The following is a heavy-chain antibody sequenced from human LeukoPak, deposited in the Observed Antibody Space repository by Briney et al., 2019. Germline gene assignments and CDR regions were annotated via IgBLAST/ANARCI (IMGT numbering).Heavy chain of an antibody. Sequence: PSETLSLTSSLSGGSITNYYWSWIRQPPGRGLEWIGYIYYTGTTNYNPSLKSRVTISADTSKHQFSLKLSSVTAADTAVYYSARSRESPRVWGRGTLVTVSS. V-gene: IGHV4-59*01. CDR2: IYYTGTT. CDR3: ARSRESPRV. J-gene: IGHJ4*02. CDR1: GGSITNYY.